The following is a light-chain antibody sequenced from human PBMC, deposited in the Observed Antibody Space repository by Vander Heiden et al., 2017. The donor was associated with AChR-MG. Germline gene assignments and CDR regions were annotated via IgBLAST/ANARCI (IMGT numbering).Light chain of an antibody. Sequence: QFALTQPAPVSGSPGQPIAISCTGTNGDVGRYNFVSWYQLHPGKAPKLIIYDVSKRPSGVSSRFSGSKSGDVASLTISGLQTEDEADYYCCSYAGSSYIFGAATTVTVL. CDR3: CSYAGSSYI. CDR2: DVS. J-gene: IGLJ1*01. CDR1: NGDVGRYNF. V-gene: IGLV2-23*02.